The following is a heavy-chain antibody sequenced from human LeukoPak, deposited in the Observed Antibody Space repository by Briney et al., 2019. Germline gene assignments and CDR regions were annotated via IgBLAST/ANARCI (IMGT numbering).Heavy chain of an antibody. CDR1: GASISSSAHY. CDR2: IGGSNYYRGST. D-gene: IGHD2-21*02. V-gene: IGHV4-39*01. CDR3: ARLETSVTEHNWFDP. Sequence: NPSETLSLTCTVSGASISSSAHYWGWIRQPPGKGLEWIGSIGGSNYYRGSTYYNPSLKSRVTIHVDTSKDQFSLKLSSVTAADTAVYYCARLETSVTEHNWFDPWGQGTLVTVSS. J-gene: IGHJ5*02.